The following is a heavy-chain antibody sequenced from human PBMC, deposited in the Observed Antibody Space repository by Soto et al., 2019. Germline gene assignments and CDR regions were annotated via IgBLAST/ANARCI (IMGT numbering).Heavy chain of an antibody. J-gene: IGHJ4*02. Sequence: GSLRLSCAASGFTFSNFAMSWVRQSPGKGLEWVSIISGSGGGTYYADAVKGRFTISRDNSMSTLYLQRKSLRVEDTAIYYCAKVVSLGSTVDLGYWGQGTMVTVSS. V-gene: IGHV3-23*01. CDR3: AKVVSLGSTVDLGY. CDR1: GFTFSNFA. CDR2: ISGSGGGT. D-gene: IGHD3-10*01.